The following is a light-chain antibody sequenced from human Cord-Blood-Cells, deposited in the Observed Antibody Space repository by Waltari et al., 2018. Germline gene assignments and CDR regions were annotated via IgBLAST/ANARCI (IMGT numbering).Light chain of an antibody. CDR2: GAS. Sequence: EIVMTQSPATLSVSLGERATISCRASQSVSSNLAWYQQKPGQAPRLLIYGASTRATGIPARFSGSGSGTEFTLTISSLQSEDFAVYYCQQYNNWPFTFGPGTKVDIK. CDR1: QSVSSN. J-gene: IGKJ3*01. V-gene: IGKV3-15*01. CDR3: QQYNNWPFT.